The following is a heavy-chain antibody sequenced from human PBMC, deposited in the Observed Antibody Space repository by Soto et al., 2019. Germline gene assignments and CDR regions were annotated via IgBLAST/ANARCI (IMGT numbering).Heavy chain of an antibody. CDR1: GDSIARGAYY. CDR2: IYYRGNT. D-gene: IGHD6-13*01. Sequence: SETLSLTCTVSGDSIARGAYYWTWIRQHPGQGLEWLGYIYYRGNTYYNPSLESRVSISLDTSENQFSLKLTSVTAADTAAYYCARSGYGSTDFDHWGQGTRVTVSS. V-gene: IGHV4-31*03. CDR3: ARSGYGSTDFDH. J-gene: IGHJ4*02.